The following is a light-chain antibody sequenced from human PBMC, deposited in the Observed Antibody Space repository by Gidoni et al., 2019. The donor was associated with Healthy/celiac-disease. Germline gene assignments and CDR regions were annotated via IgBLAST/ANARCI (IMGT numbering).Light chain of an antibody. CDR1: NIGSQN. CDR2: RDS. J-gene: IGLJ2*01. Sequence: SYELTQPLSVSVALGQTARITCGGNNIGSQNVHGYQQKPGQAPVLVIYRDSNRPSGIPERFSGSNSGNTATLTISRAQAGDEADYYCQVWDSSTGVFGGGTRLTVL. V-gene: IGLV3-9*01. CDR3: QVWDSSTGV.